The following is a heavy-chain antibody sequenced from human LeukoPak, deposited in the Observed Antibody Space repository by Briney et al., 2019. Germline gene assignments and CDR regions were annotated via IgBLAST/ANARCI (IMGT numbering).Heavy chain of an antibody. J-gene: IGHJ4*02. Sequence: QPGGSLRLSCAASGFTFTSYAMSWVRQAPGKGLEWVSAISGSGGSTYYADSVKGRFTISRDNFRNTLYLQMNSLRAEDTAVYYCAKDNDWYFVSHFDHWGQGTLVTVSS. D-gene: IGHD3-9*01. CDR1: GFTFTSYA. CDR2: ISGSGGST. CDR3: AKDNDWYFVSHFDH. V-gene: IGHV3-23*01.